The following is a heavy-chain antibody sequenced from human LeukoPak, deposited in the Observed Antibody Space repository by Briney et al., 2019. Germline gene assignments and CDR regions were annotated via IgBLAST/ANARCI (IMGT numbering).Heavy chain of an antibody. CDR1: GYTFTGYY. J-gene: IGHJ4*02. CDR3: ARGPYSSTRFDY. D-gene: IGHD6-13*01. CDR2: INPNSGNT. Sequence: ASVKVSCKASGYTFTGYYMHWVRQAPGQGLEWMGWINPNSGNTGYAQKFQGRVTMTRNTSISTAYMELSSLRSEDTAVYYCARGPYSSTRFDYWGQGTLVTVSS. V-gene: IGHV1-8*02.